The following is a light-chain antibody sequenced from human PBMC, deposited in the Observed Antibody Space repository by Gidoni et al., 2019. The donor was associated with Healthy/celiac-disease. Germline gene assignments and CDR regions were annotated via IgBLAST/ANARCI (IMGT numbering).Light chain of an antibody. CDR3: QQYNSYPLT. V-gene: IGKV1-5*03. Sequence: DIQMTQSPSTLSASVGDRVTSTCRASQSISSWLAWYQHKPGKAPKLLIYKASSLESGVPSRFSGSGSGTEFTLTISSLQPDDFATYYCQQYNSYPLTFGGGTKVEIK. CDR1: QSISSW. J-gene: IGKJ4*01. CDR2: KAS.